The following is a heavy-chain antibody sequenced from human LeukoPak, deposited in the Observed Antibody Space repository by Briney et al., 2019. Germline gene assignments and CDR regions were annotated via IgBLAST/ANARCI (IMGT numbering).Heavy chain of an antibody. CDR1: GFTSSSYE. CDR3: ARSPTGSGWYYFDN. CDR2: ISSSGSTI. Sequence: PGGSLRLSCAASGFTSSSYEMNCVRQAPGKGMEWVSYISSSGSTIYYADSVKGRFTISRNNAKNSLYLQMNSLRAEDTAVYYCARSPTGSGWYYFDNWGQGTLVTVSS. D-gene: IGHD6-19*01. J-gene: IGHJ4*02. V-gene: IGHV3-48*03.